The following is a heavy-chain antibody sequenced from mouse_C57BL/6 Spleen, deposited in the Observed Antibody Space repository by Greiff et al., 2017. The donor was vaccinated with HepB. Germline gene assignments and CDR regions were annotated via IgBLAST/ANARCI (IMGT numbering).Heavy chain of an antibody. CDR1: GYSFTDYN. D-gene: IGHD1-1*01. Sequence: EVQRVESGPELVKPGASVKISCKASGYSFTDYNMNWVKQSNGKSLEWIGVINPNYGTTSYNQKFKGKATLTVDQSSSTAYMQLNSLTSEDSAVYYCARSLYGSSPDWYFDVWGTGTTVTVSS. CDR3: ARSLYGSSPDWYFDV. V-gene: IGHV1-39*01. CDR2: INPNYGTT. J-gene: IGHJ1*03.